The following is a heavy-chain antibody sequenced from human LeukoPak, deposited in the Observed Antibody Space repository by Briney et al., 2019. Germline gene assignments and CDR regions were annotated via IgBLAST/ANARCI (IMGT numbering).Heavy chain of an antibody. V-gene: IGHV3-21*01. CDR1: GFTFSSYS. Sequence: GGSLRLSCAASGFTFSSYSMNWVRQAPGKGLEWVSSISSSSSYIYYADSVKGRFTISRDNAKNSLYLQMNSLRAEDTAVYYCVRDWGYDSSGYWQKYFDTWGQGTLVTVSS. D-gene: IGHD3-22*01. CDR3: VRDWGYDSSGYWQKYFDT. J-gene: IGHJ4*02. CDR2: ISSSSSYI.